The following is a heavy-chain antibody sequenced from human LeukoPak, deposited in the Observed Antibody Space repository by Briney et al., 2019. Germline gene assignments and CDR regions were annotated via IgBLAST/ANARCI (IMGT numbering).Heavy chain of an antibody. D-gene: IGHD2-2*01. CDR2: ISYDGSNK. CDR3: ARDQPIVGVPAAYYYYMDV. Sequence: GGPLRLSCAASGFTYSSYAMHWVRQAPAKGREWVAGISYDGSNKYYADSVKGRFTITRDNSKNTLYLQMNSLRAEDTAVYYCARDQPIVGVPAAYYYYMDVWGKGTTVTVSS. J-gene: IGHJ6*03. V-gene: IGHV3-30-3*01. CDR1: GFTYSSYA.